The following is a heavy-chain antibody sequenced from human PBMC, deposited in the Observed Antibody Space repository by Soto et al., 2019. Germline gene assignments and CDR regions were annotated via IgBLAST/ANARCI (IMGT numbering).Heavy chain of an antibody. V-gene: IGHV1-69*12. D-gene: IGHD6-6*01. Sequence: QVQLVQSGAEVKKPGSSVKVSCKASGGTFSSYAISWVRQAPGQGLEWMGGIIPIFGTANYAQKFQGRVTITADESTSTAYMELSSLRSEDTAVYYCARSPFIAARLGYYYYGMDVWSQGTTVTVSS. CDR1: GGTFSSYA. CDR2: IIPIFGTA. J-gene: IGHJ6*02. CDR3: ARSPFIAARLGYYYYGMDV.